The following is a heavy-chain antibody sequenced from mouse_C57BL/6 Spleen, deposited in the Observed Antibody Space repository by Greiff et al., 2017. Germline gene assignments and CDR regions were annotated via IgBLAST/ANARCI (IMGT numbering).Heavy chain of an antibody. J-gene: IGHJ1*03. Sequence: EVKLVESGGGLVQPKGSLKLSCAASGFSFNTYAMNWVRQAPGKGLEWVARIRSKSNNYATYYADSVKDRFTISRDDSESMLYLQMNNLKTEDTAMYYCVRESPYYYGRGWYFDVWGTGTTVTVSS. CDR3: VRESPYYYGRGWYFDV. V-gene: IGHV10-1*01. CDR1: GFSFNTYA. D-gene: IGHD1-1*01. CDR2: IRSKSNNYAT.